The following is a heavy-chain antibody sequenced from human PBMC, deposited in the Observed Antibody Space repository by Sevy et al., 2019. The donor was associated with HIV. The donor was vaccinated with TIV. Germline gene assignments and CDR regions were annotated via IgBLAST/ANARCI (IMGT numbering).Heavy chain of an antibody. J-gene: IGHJ6*03. Sequence: GGSLRLSCAVSGFSFDSYGMTWVRQAPGKGLEWVSGISGSGSRTYYADSVKGRFIISRDNSKNTLDLQMNSLRRKDRAIVYGGKGGGGHYDPDEIGYYFYYYNMDVWGKGTTVTVSS. CDR1: GFSFDSYG. V-gene: IGHV3-23*01. CDR3: GKGGGGHYDPDEIGYYFYYYNMDV. D-gene: IGHD3-22*01. CDR2: ISGSGSRT.